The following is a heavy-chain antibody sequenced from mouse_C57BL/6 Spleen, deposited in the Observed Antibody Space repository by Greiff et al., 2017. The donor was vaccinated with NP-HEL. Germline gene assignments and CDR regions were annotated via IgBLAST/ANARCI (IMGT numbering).Heavy chain of an antibody. CDR1: GYTFTDYN. V-gene: IGHV1-22*01. J-gene: IGHJ1*03. CDR3: ARELGWYFDV. CDR2: INPNNGGT. D-gene: IGHD4-1*01. Sequence: EVHLVESGPELVKPGASVKMSCKASGYTFTDYNMHWVKQSHGKSLEWIGYINPNNGGTSYNQKFKGKATLTVNKSSSTAYMELRSLTSEDSAVYYCARELGWYFDVWGTGTTVTVSS.